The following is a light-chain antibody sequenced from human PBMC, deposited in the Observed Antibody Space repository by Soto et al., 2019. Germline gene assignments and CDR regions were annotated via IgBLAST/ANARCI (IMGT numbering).Light chain of an antibody. CDR3: QQYNTYSHT. J-gene: IGKJ2*01. CDR1: QSVSPW. V-gene: IGKV1-5*01. Sequence: IQLIQTPSTLSASVGDRVTIACRASQSVSPWLAWYQQKPGKAPKLLIYDVSNLQSGVPSRFSGSGSGTEFTLTISGLQPDDFATYYCQQYNTYSHTFGQGTKLEIK. CDR2: DVS.